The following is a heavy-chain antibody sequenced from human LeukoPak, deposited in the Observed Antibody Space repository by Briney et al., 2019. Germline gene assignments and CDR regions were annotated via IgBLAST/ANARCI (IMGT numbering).Heavy chain of an antibody. CDR2: IIPILGIA. J-gene: IGHJ4*02. Sequence: SVKVSCKASGGTFSSYAISWVRQAPGRGLEWMGRIIPILGIANYAQKFQGRVTITADKSTSTAYMELSSLRSEDTAVYYCARLVPYDSSGYVMDFDYWGQGTLVTVSS. CDR3: ARLVPYDSSGYVMDFDY. V-gene: IGHV1-69*04. D-gene: IGHD3-22*01. CDR1: GGTFSSYA.